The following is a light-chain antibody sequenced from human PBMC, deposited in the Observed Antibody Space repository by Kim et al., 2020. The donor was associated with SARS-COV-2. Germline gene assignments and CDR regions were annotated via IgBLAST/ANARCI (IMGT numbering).Light chain of an antibody. CDR2: WAS. CDR3: HQYYTTPLT. CDR1: QSILTTSNNKNF. Sequence: ATINCKSSQSILTTSNNKNFLAWFQVKPGQPPKLLIHWASNRGSGVPDRFSGSGSGTDFTLTISRLQAEDVAVYYCHQYYTTPLTFGGGTKVDIK. V-gene: IGKV4-1*01. J-gene: IGKJ4*01.